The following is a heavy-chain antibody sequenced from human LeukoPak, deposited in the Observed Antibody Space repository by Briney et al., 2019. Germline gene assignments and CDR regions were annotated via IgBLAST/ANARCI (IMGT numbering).Heavy chain of an antibody. CDR3: ARAHRTSGTLDFDY. J-gene: IGHJ4*02. Sequence: ASVKVSCKASGYTFSDYYIHWVRQAPGQRLEWMGWINPNNGGTNHEQKLQGRVTMTRDTSITTAYMELRRLRSDDTAVYYCARAHRTSGTLDFDYWGQGTQVTVSS. V-gene: IGHV1-2*02. CDR2: INPNNGGT. D-gene: IGHD3-10*01. CDR1: GYTFSDYY.